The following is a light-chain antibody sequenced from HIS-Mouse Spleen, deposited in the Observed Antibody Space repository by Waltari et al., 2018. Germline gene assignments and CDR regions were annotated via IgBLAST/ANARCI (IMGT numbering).Light chain of an antibody. J-gene: IGLJ3*02. CDR3: CSYAGSSTLV. V-gene: IGLV2-23*01. CDR1: SSDVGSYNL. Sequence: QSALTQPASVSGSPGQSITISCTGPSSDVGSYNLVSWYQQHPGKAPKLMIYEGSKRPSGVSNRVSGSKSGNTASLTISGLQAEDEADYYCCSYAGSSTLVFGGGTKLTVL. CDR2: EGS.